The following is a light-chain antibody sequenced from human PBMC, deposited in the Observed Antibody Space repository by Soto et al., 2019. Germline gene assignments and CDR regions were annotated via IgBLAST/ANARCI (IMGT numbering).Light chain of an antibody. CDR3: TSKTGSGTPYV. J-gene: IGLJ1*01. CDR1: SSDVGGYTY. V-gene: IGLV2-14*01. Sequence: QSALTQPASVSGSPGQSITISCAGTSSDVGGYTYVSWYHQHPGKAPKLMIYDVSNRPSGVSNRFSGSKSGNTASRTISGLQAEDEADYSCTSKTGSGTPYVFGGGTKVTVL. CDR2: DVS.